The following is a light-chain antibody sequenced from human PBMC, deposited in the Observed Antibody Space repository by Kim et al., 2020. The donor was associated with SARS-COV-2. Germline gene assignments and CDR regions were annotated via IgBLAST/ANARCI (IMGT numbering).Light chain of an antibody. CDR1: KLEDKF. V-gene: IGLV3-1*01. J-gene: IGLJ2*01. CDR2: EDN. CDR3: QAWGTRTVV. Sequence: SYELTQPPSVSVSPGHTASITCSGDKLEDKFTYWYQQKPGQSPVLVIYEDNKRPSGIPDRFSASNSGNTATLTISGTQAVDEADYYCQAWGTRTVVFGGGTQLTVL.